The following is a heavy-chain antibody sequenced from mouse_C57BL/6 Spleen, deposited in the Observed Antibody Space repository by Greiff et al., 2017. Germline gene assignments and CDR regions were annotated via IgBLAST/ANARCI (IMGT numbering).Heavy chain of an antibody. Sequence: VQLQQPGAELVMPGASVKLSCKASGYTFTSYWMHWVKQRPGQGLEWIGEIDPSDSYTNYNQKFKGKSTLTVDKSSSTAYMQLSSLTSEDSAVYYCARERGSSGYGYWGQGTTLTVSS. CDR3: ARERGSSGYGY. J-gene: IGHJ2*01. D-gene: IGHD3-2*02. V-gene: IGHV1-69*01. CDR2: IDPSDSYT. CDR1: GYTFTSYW.